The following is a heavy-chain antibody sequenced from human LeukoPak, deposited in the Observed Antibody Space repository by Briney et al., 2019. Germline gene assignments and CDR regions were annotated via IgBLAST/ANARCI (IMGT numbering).Heavy chain of an antibody. J-gene: IGHJ4*02. CDR1: GGSISSGGYS. CDR2: IYHSGST. CDR3: ARVRLYGDYGGYFDY. D-gene: IGHD4-17*01. Sequence: SETLSLTCAVSGGSISSGGYSWSWIRQPPGKGLEWIGYIYHSGSTYYNPSLKSRVTISVDRSKNQFSLKLSSVTAADTAVYYCARVRLYGDYGGYFDYWGQGTLVTASS. V-gene: IGHV4-30-2*01.